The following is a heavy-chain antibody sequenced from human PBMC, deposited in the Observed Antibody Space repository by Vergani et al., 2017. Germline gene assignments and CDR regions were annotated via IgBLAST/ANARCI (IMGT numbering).Heavy chain of an antibody. CDR1: GYSISSGYY. CDR3: ARWRGDNWYFDL. Sequence: QVQLQESGPGLVKPSETLSLTCTVSGYSISSGYYWGWIRQSPGKGLEWIGSINYVGRTYYIPSLQSRATVFVDTSKNQFSLNLTSVTAADTAVYYCARWRGDNWYFDLWGRGTLVTVSS. V-gene: IGHV4-38-2*02. D-gene: IGHD3-16*01. J-gene: IGHJ2*01. CDR2: INYVGRT.